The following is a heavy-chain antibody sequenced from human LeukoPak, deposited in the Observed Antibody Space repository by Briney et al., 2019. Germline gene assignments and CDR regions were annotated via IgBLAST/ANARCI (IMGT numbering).Heavy chain of an antibody. CDR2: INPNSGGT. CDR3: AKFEYSSSSGGGGY. J-gene: IGHJ4*02. CDR1: GYTFTGYY. Sequence: GASVKVSCKASGYTFTGYYMHWVRQAPGQGLEWMGRINPNSGGTNYAQKFQGRVTMTRDTSISTAYMEPSRLRSDDTAVYYCAKFEYSSSSGGGGYWGQGTLVTVSS. D-gene: IGHD6-6*01. V-gene: IGHV1-2*06.